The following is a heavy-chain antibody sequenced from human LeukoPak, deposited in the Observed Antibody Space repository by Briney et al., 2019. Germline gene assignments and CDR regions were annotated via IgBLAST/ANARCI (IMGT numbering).Heavy chain of an antibody. CDR1: GFTFSSYS. CDR3: ARDLHSYGY. CDR2: ISSSSSTI. Sequence: GGSLRLSCAASGFTFSSYSMNWVRQAPGKGLEWVSYISSSSSTIYYADSVKGRFTISRDNAKNSLYLQMNSLRAEDTTVYYCARDLHSYGYWGQGTLVTVSS. J-gene: IGHJ4*02. D-gene: IGHD5-18*01. V-gene: IGHV3-48*01.